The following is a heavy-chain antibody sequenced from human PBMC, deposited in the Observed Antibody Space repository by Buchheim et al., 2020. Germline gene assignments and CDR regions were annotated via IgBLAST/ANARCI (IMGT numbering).Heavy chain of an antibody. Sequence: QLQLQESGPGLVQPSETLSLTCTVSGGSITRSGYYWGWIRQPPGKGLEWIGSLHYSGSAHYNPSLKSRVTISAETSKNQFSLKLNSVTAADTAVYFCARDVDSDFWSGYRFDFWGQGTL. V-gene: IGHV4-39*07. CDR3: ARDVDSDFWSGYRFDF. CDR2: LHYSGSA. J-gene: IGHJ4*02. CDR1: GGSITRSGYY. D-gene: IGHD3-3*01.